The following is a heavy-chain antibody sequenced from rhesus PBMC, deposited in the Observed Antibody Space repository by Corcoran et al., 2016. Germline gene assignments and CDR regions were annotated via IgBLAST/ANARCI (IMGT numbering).Heavy chain of an antibody. CDR3: ASDRGYSYPGSRFDV. J-gene: IGHJ5-1*01. V-gene: IGHV4-169*02. Sequence: QVQLQESGPGLVKPSETLSVTCAVSGGSISSSYWSWIRQAPGKGLEWIGYIYGSGIGHNHTPSLKRRVTCSVDTSKNQFSLKLSSVPAADPAVYYCASDRGYSYPGSRFDVWGAGVLVTVSS. CDR1: GGSISSSY. D-gene: IGHD5-12*01. CDR2: IYGSGIGH.